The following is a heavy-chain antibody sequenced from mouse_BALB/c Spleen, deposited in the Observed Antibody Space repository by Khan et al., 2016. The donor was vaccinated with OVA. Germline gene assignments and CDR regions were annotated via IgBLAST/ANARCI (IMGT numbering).Heavy chain of an antibody. CDR3: ARSYSGYGDY. V-gene: IGHV1S135*01. CDR1: GYAFTSYN. D-gene: IGHD1-2*01. J-gene: IGHJ2*01. CDR2: LDPYNGGI. Sequence: VQLQQPGPELVKPGASVKVSCKASGYAFTSYNMYWVKQSHGKSLEWIGYLDPYNGGITYNQKFKDKATLTVDKSSSTAYMHLNSLTSEDSAVYYCARSYSGYGDYWGQGTTLTVSS.